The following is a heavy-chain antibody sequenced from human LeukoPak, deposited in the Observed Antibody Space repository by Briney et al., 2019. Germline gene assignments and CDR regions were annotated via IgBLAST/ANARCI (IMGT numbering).Heavy chain of an antibody. D-gene: IGHD3-16*01. CDR2: INTHGSST. CDR3: LAGYYYYYMDV. Sequence: GGSLRLSCAASGFSFSTYWLHWVRQAPGKWLEWVARINTHGSSTNYADSVKGRFTISRDNAKNTLYLQMTSLSAEDTAVYYALAGYYYYYMDVWGKGTTVTVSS. V-gene: IGHV3-74*01. CDR1: GFSFSTYW. J-gene: IGHJ6*03.